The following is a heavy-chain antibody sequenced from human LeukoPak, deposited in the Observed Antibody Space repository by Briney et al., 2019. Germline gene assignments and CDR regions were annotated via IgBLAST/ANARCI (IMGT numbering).Heavy chain of an antibody. CDR3: AKDHVTWGNRYFDH. D-gene: IGHD3-16*01. CDR2: IGHDGTKI. J-gene: IGHJ4*02. CDR1: GFTFSTYG. V-gene: IGHV3-30*02. Sequence: GGSLRLSCAASGFTFSTYGMHWVRQAPGKGLEWVAFIGHDGTKIYYADSVQGRFTISRDSSKNTLYLEMNSLSGEDTALYYCAKDHVTWGNRYFDHWGQGTLGTVSP.